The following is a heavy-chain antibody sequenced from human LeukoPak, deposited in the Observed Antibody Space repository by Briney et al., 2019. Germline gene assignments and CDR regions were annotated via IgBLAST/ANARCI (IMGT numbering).Heavy chain of an antibody. D-gene: IGHD3-3*01. V-gene: IGHV3-21*01. J-gene: IGHJ4*02. CDR2: ISSSSSYI. CDR1: GFTFSSYS. Sequence: GGSLRLSCAASGFTFSSYSMNWVRQAPGKGLEWVSSISSSSSYIYYADSVKGRFTISRDNAKNAVYLQMNSLRVEDAGVYYCATERWTQYDFWSGYSDHWGQGTLVTVSS. CDR3: ATERWTQYDFWSGYSDH.